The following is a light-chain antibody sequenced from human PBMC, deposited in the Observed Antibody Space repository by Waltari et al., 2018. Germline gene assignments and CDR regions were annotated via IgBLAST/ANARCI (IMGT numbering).Light chain of an antibody. J-gene: IGKJ1*01. CDR2: GAS. V-gene: IGKV3-20*01. CDR1: QSVSRF. CDR3: QKYDRLPGT. Sequence: EIVLTQSPGTLSLSPGERGTLSCRASQSVSRFLAWYQQKPGQAPRLLIYGASTRATVIPRMISSSWSRKVSSPTSSRLEDEDFAVYYYQKYDRLPGTFGQGTKVEIK.